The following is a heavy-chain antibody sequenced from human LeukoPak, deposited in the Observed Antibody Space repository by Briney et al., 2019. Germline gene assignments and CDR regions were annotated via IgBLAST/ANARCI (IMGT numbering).Heavy chain of an antibody. Sequence: GGSLRLSCAASGFTFSDYYMSWIRQAPGKGLEWVSYISSSGSTIYYADSVKGRFTISRDNAKNSLYLQMNSLRAEDTAVYYCAKDLELPYYFDYWGQGTLVTVSS. D-gene: IGHD1-26*01. CDR1: GFTFSDYY. V-gene: IGHV3-11*01. J-gene: IGHJ4*02. CDR3: AKDLELPYYFDY. CDR2: ISSSGSTI.